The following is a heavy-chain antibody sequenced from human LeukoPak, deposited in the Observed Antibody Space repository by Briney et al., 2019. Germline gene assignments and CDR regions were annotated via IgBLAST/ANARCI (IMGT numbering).Heavy chain of an antibody. J-gene: IGHJ6*03. CDR2: INHSGST. CDR1: GGSFSGYY. D-gene: IGHD6-13*01. V-gene: IGHV4-34*01. Sequence: SETLSLTCAVYGGSFSGYYWSWIRQPPGKGLEWIGEINHSGSTNYNPSLKSRVTISVDKSKNQFSLKLSSVTAADTAVYYCARKSMAAGFSYYYYMDVWGKGTTVTVSS. CDR3: ARKSMAAGFSYYYYMDV.